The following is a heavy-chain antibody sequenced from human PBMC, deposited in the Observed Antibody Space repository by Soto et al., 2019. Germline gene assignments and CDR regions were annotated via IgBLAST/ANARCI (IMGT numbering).Heavy chain of an antibody. CDR2: IIPIFGTT. V-gene: IGHV1-69*01. D-gene: IGHD3-9*01. CDR1: GGTVSSYA. CDR3: ARSPPPYYDILTGYLDY. J-gene: IGHJ4*02. Sequence: QVQLVQSGAEVKKPGSSVKVSCKASGGTVSSYAIIWVRQAPGQGLEWMGGIIPIFGTTNYAQKFQGRVTITADESTSTAYMELSSRRSDDTAVYYCARSPPPYYDILTGYLDYWGQGTLVTVSS.